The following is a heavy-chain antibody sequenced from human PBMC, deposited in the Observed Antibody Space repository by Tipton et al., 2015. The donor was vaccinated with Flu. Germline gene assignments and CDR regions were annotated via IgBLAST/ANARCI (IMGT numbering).Heavy chain of an antibody. CDR2: INHSGGT. CDR3: VRGVGAESD. V-gene: IGHV4-34*01. CDR1: GGFFSGYT. D-gene: IGHD1-26*01. J-gene: IGHJ4*02. Sequence: TLSLTCAVSGGFFSGYTCHWIRQPPGKGPEWIGGINHSGGTNYNPSLKSRVSMSVDTSKKQFSLNLNSVTAADTAMYYCVRGVGAESDWGQGTLVTVSS.